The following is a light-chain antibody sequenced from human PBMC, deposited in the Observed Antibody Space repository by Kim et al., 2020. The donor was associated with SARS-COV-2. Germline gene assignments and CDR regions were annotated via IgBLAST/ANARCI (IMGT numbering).Light chain of an antibody. V-gene: IGKV4-1*01. CDR1: QTILYSSNNRDC. CDR3: QQCCNTPWT. Sequence: DIVMTQSPDSLAVSLGERATINCKSSQTILYSSNNRDCLAWYQQKPGQPPTLLIFWASTRESGVPDRFSGSGSGTDFTLTISSLQAEDVALYYCQQCCNTPWTFGQATKVDIK. CDR2: WAS. J-gene: IGKJ1*01.